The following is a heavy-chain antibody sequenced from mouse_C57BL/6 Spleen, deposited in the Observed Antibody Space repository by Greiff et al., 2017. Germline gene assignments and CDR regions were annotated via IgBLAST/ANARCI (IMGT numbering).Heavy chain of an antibody. Sequence: VQLQQSGPGLVQPSQSLSITCTVSGFSLTSYGVHWVRQSPGKGLEWLGVIWRGGSTDYNAAFMSRLSITKDNSKSQVFFKMNSLQADDTAIYYCAKNSYYSNYGAMDYWGQGTSVTVSS. J-gene: IGHJ4*01. D-gene: IGHD2-5*01. CDR3: AKNSYYSNYGAMDY. CDR1: GFSLTSYG. CDR2: IWRGGST. V-gene: IGHV2-5*01.